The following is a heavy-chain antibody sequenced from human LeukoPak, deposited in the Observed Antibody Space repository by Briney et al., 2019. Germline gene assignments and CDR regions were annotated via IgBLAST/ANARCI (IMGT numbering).Heavy chain of an antibody. D-gene: IGHD3-3*01. J-gene: IGHJ2*01. V-gene: IGHV1-24*01. Sequence: ASVKVSCKVSGYTLTELSMHWVRQAPGKGLEWMGGFDPEDGEIIYAQKFQGRVTMTEDTSTDTAYMELSSLRSEDTAVYYCATNRVLRFLEWPTTDASNWYFDLWGRGTLVTVSS. CDR1: GYTLTELS. CDR2: FDPEDGEI. CDR3: ATNRVLRFLEWPTTDASNWYFDL.